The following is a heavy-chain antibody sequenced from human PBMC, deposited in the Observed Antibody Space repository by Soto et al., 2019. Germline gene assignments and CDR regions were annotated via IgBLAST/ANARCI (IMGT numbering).Heavy chain of an antibody. D-gene: IGHD6-6*01. CDR1: GFTFSSYS. J-gene: IGHJ6*03. Sequence: EVQLVESGGGLVKPGGSLRLSCAASGFTFSSYSMNWVRQAPGKGLEWVSSISSSSSYIYYADSVKGRFTISRDNAKNSLYLQMNSLSAEDTAVYYCARDPPYSSSSYYMDVWGKGTTVTVSS. CDR3: ARDPPYSSSSYYMDV. CDR2: ISSSSSYI. V-gene: IGHV3-21*01.